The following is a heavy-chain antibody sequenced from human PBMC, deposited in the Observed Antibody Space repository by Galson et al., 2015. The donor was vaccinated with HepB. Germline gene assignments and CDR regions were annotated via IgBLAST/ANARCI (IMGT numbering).Heavy chain of an antibody. CDR1: GGTFSSYA. D-gene: IGHD3-3*01. V-gene: IGHV1-69*13. CDR2: IIPIFGTA. J-gene: IGHJ3*01. Sequence: SVKVSCKASGGTFSSYAISWVRQAPGQGLEWMGGIIPIFGTANYAQKFQGRVTITADESTSTAYMELSSLRSEDTAVYYCASPTTIFGVVIFGRDAFDVWGQGTMVTVSS. CDR3: ASPTTIFGVVIFGRDAFDV.